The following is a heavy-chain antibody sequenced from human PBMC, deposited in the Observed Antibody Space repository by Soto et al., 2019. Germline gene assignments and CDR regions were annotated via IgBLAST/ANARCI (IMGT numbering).Heavy chain of an antibody. V-gene: IGHV1-18*01. CDR1: GGTFRTAA. CDR2: ISAYNGNT. D-gene: IGHD2-8*01. Sequence: ASVKVSCKASGGTFRTAAFSWVRQAPGQGLEWMGWISAYNGNTNYAQKLQGRVTMTTDTSTSTAYMELRSLRSDDTAVYYCARVVLYYYYYYGMDVWGQGTTVTVS. J-gene: IGHJ6*02. CDR3: ARVVLYYYYYYGMDV.